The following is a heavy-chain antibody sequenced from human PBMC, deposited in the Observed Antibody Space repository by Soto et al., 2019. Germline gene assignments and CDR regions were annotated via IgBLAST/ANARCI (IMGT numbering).Heavy chain of an antibody. Sequence: QVQLVQSGAEVKKPGSSVKVSCKASGGTFSSYTISWVRQAPGQGLEWMGRIIPILGIANYAQKFQGRVTITADKSTSTAYMELSSLRSEDTAVYYCASSGRRGYSGYIAFDIWGQGTMVTVSS. CDR1: GGTFSSYT. J-gene: IGHJ3*02. CDR3: ASSGRRGYSGYIAFDI. CDR2: IIPILGIA. D-gene: IGHD5-12*01. V-gene: IGHV1-69*02.